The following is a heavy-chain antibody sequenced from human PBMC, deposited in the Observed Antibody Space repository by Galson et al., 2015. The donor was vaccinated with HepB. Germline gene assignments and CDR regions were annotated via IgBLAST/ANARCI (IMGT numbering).Heavy chain of an antibody. Sequence: QSGAEVKKPGESLKISCKGSGYSFTSYWIGWVRQMPGKGLEWMGIIYPGDSDTRYSPSFQGQVTISADKSISTAYLQWSSLKASDTAMYYCARRIYDFWSGYWEGGFDYWGQGTLVTVSS. CDR3: ARRIYDFWSGYWEGGFDY. V-gene: IGHV5-51*03. CDR1: GYSFTSYW. D-gene: IGHD3-3*01. CDR2: IYPGDSDT. J-gene: IGHJ4*02.